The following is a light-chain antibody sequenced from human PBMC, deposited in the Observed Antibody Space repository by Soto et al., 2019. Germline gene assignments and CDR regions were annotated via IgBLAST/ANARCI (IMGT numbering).Light chain of an antibody. CDR1: QRISSW. V-gene: IGKV1-5*03. CDR3: QQYHSYSRT. J-gene: IGKJ1*01. CDR2: KAS. Sequence: DIQMTQSPSTLSASVGDRVTITCRASQRISSWLAWYQQKPGKAPKLLIYKASSLESGVPSRFSGSGSGTEFTLTISSLQPDDFATYYCQQYHSYSRTFGQGTKVEIK.